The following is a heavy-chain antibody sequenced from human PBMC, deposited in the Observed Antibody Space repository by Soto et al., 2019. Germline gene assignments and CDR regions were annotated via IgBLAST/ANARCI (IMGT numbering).Heavy chain of an antibody. J-gene: IGHJ5*02. Sequence: VQLVESGGGVVQPGRSLRLSCAASGFTFSSYAMHWVRQAPGKGLEWVAVISYDGSNKYYADSVKGRFTISRDNSKNTLYLQMNSLRAEDTAVYYCARDLNTEGFDPWGQGTLVTVSS. CDR2: ISYDGSNK. CDR1: GFTFSSYA. D-gene: IGHD4-17*01. V-gene: IGHV3-30-3*01. CDR3: ARDLNTEGFDP.